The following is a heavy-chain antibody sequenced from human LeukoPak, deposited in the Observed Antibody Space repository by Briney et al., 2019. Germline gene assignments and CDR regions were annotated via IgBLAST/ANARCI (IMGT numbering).Heavy chain of an antibody. J-gene: IGHJ4*01. V-gene: IGHV5-51*01. Sequence: GESLLISCKGSGYSFTTYWIGWVRQMPGKGLEWMAIIYPGDSDTRYSPSFHGQVTVSADNSVTTAYMPWSRLKAADTAMYFCSRGSSASLEYFDDWGQGTLVTVSP. CDR1: GYSFTTYW. CDR3: SRGSSASLEYFDD. CDR2: IYPGDSDT. D-gene: IGHD6-6*01.